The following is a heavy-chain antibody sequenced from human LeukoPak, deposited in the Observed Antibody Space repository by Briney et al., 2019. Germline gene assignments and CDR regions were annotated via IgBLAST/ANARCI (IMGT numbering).Heavy chain of an antibody. CDR2: IGTAGDT. CDR3: ARERSSSSWYEADYYYGMDV. V-gene: IGHV3-13*04. D-gene: IGHD6-13*01. Sequence: GGSLRLSCAASGFTFSSYDMHWVRQATGRGLEWVSAIGTAGDTYYPGSVKGRFTISRENAKNSLYLQMNSLRAGDTAVYYCARERSSSSWYEADYYYGMDVWGQGTTVTVSS. CDR1: GFTFSSYD. J-gene: IGHJ6*02.